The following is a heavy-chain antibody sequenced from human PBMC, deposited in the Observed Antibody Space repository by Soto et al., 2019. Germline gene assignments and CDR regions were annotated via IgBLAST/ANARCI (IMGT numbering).Heavy chain of an antibody. D-gene: IGHD3-16*01. Sequence: QVQLQESGPGLVKPSQTLSLTCTVSGDSITSGVHYWSWIRQRPGKGLEWIGYIFYSGLSYYNPSLRSRVTLSVVPSKNQFSRTMSSVIAADTAVYYWAGDRIILAFGGGSGEWGIDSWGQGTLVTVSS. CDR2: IFYSGLS. V-gene: IGHV4-31*03. J-gene: IGHJ4*02. CDR1: GDSITSGVHY. CDR3: AGDRIILAFGGGSGEWGIDS.